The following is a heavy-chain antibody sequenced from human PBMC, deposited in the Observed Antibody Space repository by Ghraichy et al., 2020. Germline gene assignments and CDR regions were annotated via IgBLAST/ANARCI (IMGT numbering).Heavy chain of an antibody. CDR3: ARGRSLAFTMVRGVYYFDY. D-gene: IGHD3-10*01. J-gene: IGHJ4*02. CDR1: GGSFSGYY. CDR2: INHSGST. Sequence: SETLSLTCAVYGGSFSGYYWSWIRQPPGKGLEWIGEINHSGSTNYNPSLKSRVTISVDTSKNQFSLKLSSVTAADTAVYYCARGRSLAFTMVRGVYYFDYWGQGTLVTVSS. V-gene: IGHV4-34*01.